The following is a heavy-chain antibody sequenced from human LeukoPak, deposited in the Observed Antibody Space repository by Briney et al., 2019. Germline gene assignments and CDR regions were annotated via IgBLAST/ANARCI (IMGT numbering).Heavy chain of an antibody. Sequence: PSRTLSLTCTASGGSISSASYYWSRNRPPAGKGLEWTGRIYPSGTTNYNTSLKSRATTSVDTSNNQFSLMLSPVTAAETVAYYCARSTYTLSDYWGQGTLVTVSS. CDR2: IYPSGTT. CDR1: GGSISSASYY. D-gene: IGHD2/OR15-2a*01. J-gene: IGHJ4*02. V-gene: IGHV4-61*02. CDR3: ARSTYTLSDY.